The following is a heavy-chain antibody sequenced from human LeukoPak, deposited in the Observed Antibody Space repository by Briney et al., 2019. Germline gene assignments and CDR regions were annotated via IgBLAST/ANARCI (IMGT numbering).Heavy chain of an antibody. CDR1: GFTFSRDS. D-gene: IGHD1-26*01. V-gene: IGHV3-21*01. J-gene: IGHJ4*02. CDR2: MSISSGLI. Sequence: PGGSLRLSCAASGFTFSRDSMSWVRQAPGKGLEWVLSMSISSGLIYYGDSVQGRFTVSRDNAKRSLYLQMNSLRADDTAVYYCAREFDGSASGAGYWGQGTLVTVSS. CDR3: AREFDGSASGAGY.